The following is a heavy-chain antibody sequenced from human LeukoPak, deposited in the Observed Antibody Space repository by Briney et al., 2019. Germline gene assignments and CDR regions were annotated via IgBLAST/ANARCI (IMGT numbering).Heavy chain of an antibody. J-gene: IGHJ4*02. CDR2: IIPIFGTA. Sequence: VASVKVSCKASGGTFSSYAISWVRQAPGQGLEWMGGIIPIFGTANYAQKFQGRVTITADESTSTAYMELSSLRSEDTAVYYCARGRSVTSGFDYWGQGALVTVSS. CDR1: GGTFSSYA. V-gene: IGHV1-69*13. CDR3: ARGRSVTSGFDY. D-gene: IGHD4-17*01.